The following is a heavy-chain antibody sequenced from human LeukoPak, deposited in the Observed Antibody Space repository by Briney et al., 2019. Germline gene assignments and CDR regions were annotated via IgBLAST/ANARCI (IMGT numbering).Heavy chain of an antibody. CDR2: ISTYNGNT. Sequence: GASVKVSCKASGYTFSKYGISWVRQAPGQGLEWMGWISTYNGNTNYAQKLQGRVTMTTDTSTSTAYMDLRSLRSDDTAVYYRARDQGPYYYDSSGSGFDPWGQGTLVTVSS. D-gene: IGHD3-22*01. V-gene: IGHV1-18*01. CDR3: ARDQGPYYYDSSGSGFDP. CDR1: GYTFSKYG. J-gene: IGHJ5*02.